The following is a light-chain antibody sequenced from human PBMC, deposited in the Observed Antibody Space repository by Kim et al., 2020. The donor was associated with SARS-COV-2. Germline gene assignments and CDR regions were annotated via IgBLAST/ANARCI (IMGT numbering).Light chain of an antibody. CDR3: QHYVKIPLT. Sequence: AYVEDRVTITRPARQRTINTFYWCLQKPERAPQRLFYEMHTLETRVPSRGSVGGSGTDFLLTLRGVQSEDIATHYCQHYVKIPLTFGGGTKVDIK. CDR1: QRTINT. J-gene: IGKJ4*01. V-gene: IGKV1-33*01. CDR2: MHT.